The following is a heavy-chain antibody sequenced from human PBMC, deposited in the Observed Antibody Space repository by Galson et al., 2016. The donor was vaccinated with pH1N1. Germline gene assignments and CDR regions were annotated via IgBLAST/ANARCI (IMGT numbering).Heavy chain of an antibody. CDR1: GFTFSSYD. V-gene: IGHV3-30*02. CDR2: IRYDGSNNEGSNK. D-gene: IGHD3-10*01. CDR3: AKKMGFGDLLYNFDY. Sequence: SLRLSCAASGFTFSSYDMHWVRQAPGKGLEWVAFIRYDGSNNEGSNKYYIDSVKGRFTVSRDNSKNTLYLQMRSLIAEDTAVYYCAKKMGFGDLLYNFDYWGQGTLVTVSS. J-gene: IGHJ4*02.